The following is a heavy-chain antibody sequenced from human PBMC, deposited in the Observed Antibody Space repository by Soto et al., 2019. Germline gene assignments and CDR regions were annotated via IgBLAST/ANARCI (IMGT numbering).Heavy chain of an antibody. CDR2: ISSSGSTI. J-gene: IGHJ5*02. D-gene: IGHD1-7*01. V-gene: IGHV3-48*03. Sequence: PWGSLRITCASSVFTFSIYEMNWVRQAPGKGLELVSYISSSGSTIYYADSVKGRFTISRDNAKNSLYLQMNSLRAEDTAVYYCARGSLADNWNYEPSWFDPWGQGTLVTVSS. CDR1: VFTFSIYE. CDR3: ARGSLADNWNYEPSWFDP.